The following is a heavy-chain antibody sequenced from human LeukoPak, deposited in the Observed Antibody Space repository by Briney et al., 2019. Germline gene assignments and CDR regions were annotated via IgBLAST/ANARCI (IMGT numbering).Heavy chain of an antibody. D-gene: IGHD1-26*01. CDR1: GYSFTGYY. CDR2: INLNSGGT. CDR3: ARDSVSYWGYFDY. J-gene: IGHJ4*02. V-gene: IGHV1-2*02. Sequence: ASVKVSXKPSGYSFTGYYTHWVRQAPEQGLEWMGWINLNSGGTNYAQKFQGRVTMTRDTSISTAYMKLSRLRSDDRAVYYCARDSVSYWGYFDYWGQGTLVTVSS.